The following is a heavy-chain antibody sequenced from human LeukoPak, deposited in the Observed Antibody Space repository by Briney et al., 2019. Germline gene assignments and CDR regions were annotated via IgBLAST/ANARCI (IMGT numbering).Heavy chain of an antibody. J-gene: IGHJ4*02. CDR2: ISAYNGNT. D-gene: IGHD3-9*01. Sequence: ASVKVSCEASGYTFTSYGISWVRQAPGQGLEWMGWISAYNGNTNYAQKLQGRVTMTTDTSTSTAYMELRSLRSDDTAVYYCARVYYDILTGYYPSDLDCWGQGTLVTVS. CDR1: GYTFTSYG. CDR3: ARVYYDILTGYYPSDLDC. V-gene: IGHV1-18*01.